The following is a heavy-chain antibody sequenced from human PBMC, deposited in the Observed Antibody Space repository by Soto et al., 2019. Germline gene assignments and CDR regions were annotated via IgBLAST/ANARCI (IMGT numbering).Heavy chain of an antibody. J-gene: IGHJ5*02. CDR1: GLSITDSEMG. CDR3: ARRHLAVAVSPWFDP. CDR2: IDSSGEK. Sequence: QVTLKESGPALVNPTETLTLRCTVSGLSITDSEMGVSWIRQPPGQPLEWLAHIDSSGEKSYRTFLKSRLAISKDTSKSQIVLTMTNMDPADTATYYCARRHLAVAVSPWFDPWGQGIPVTVSS. V-gene: IGHV2-26*01. D-gene: IGHD6-19*01.